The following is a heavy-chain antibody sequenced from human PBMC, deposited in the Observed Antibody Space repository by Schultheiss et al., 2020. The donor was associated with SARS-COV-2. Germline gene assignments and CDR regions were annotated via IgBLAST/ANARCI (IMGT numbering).Heavy chain of an antibody. CDR2: ISGSGGST. V-gene: IGHV3-23*01. J-gene: IGHJ2*01. Sequence: GGSLRLSCAASGFTFSSYAMSWVRQAPGKGLEWVSAISGSGGSTYYADSVKGRFTISRDNSKNTLYLQMNSLRAEDTAVYYCARDRSRGYYDSSVLGYFDLWGRGTLVTVSS. CDR3: ARDRSRGYYDSSVLGYFDL. CDR1: GFTFSSYA. D-gene: IGHD3-22*01.